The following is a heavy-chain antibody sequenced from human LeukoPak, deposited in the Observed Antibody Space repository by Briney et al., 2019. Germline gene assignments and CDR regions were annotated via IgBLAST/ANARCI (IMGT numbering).Heavy chain of an antibody. D-gene: IGHD3-10*01. Sequence: GGSLRLSCAASGFTYSSYGMHWVRLAPGKGLEWVAVIWSDGSTRYYADSVKGRFTMSRDNSKNTLYLQMDSLRAEDTAVYYCARDGSGSQSHYYMDVWGKGTTVTVSS. CDR2: IWSDGSTR. CDR1: GFTYSSYG. CDR3: ARDGSGSQSHYYMDV. J-gene: IGHJ6*03. V-gene: IGHV3-33*01.